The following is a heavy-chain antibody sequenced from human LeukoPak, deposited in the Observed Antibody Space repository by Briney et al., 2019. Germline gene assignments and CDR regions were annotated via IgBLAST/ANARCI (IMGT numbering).Heavy chain of an antibody. V-gene: IGHV1-18*01. CDR1: GYTFTSYG. Sequence: ASVKLSCKASGYTFTSYGISWGRQASGHGLEWMGWISAYNSNTNYAQKLQGRVTMTTDTSTSTAYMELRSLRSDDTAVYYCAVGSWDGMDVWGQGTTVTVSS. D-gene: IGHD6-13*01. CDR3: AVGSWDGMDV. J-gene: IGHJ6*02. CDR2: ISAYNSNT.